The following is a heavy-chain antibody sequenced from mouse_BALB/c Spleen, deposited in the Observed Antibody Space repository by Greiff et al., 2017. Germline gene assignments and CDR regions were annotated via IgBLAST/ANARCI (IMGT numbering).Heavy chain of an antibody. J-gene: IGHJ3*01. Sequence: EVHLVESGGGLVKPGGSLKLSCAASGFTFSSYAMSWVRQSPEKRLEWVAEISSGGSYTYYPDTVTGRFTISRDNAKNTLYLEMSSLRSEDTAMYYCASYYYGSRAWFAYWGQGTLVTVSA. CDR3: ASYYYGSRAWFAY. D-gene: IGHD1-1*01. CDR2: ISSGGSYT. V-gene: IGHV5-9-4*01. CDR1: GFTFSSYA.